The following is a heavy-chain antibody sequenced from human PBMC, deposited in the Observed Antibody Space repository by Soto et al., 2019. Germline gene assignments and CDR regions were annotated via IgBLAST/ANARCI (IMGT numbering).Heavy chain of an antibody. D-gene: IGHD2-2*01. Sequence: QVQLVQSGAEVKKPGASVKVSCKASGYTFSNYGFSWVRQAPGQRLEWMGWISAYNGNTNYAQKVQGRVTMTTDTSTGTASMSLSSLRSDDTAVYYCASSFTSSQWRYGMDVWGQGTTVTVSS. CDR1: GYTFSNYG. CDR3: ASSFTSSQWRYGMDV. V-gene: IGHV1-18*01. CDR2: ISAYNGNT. J-gene: IGHJ6*02.